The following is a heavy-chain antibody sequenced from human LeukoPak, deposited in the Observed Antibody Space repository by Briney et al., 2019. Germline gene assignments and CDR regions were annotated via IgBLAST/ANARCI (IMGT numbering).Heavy chain of an antibody. CDR2: INPNSGGT. V-gene: IGHV1-2*06. Sequence: ASVKVSCKAPGYTFTGYYMHWVRQAPGQGLEWMGRINPNSGGTNYAQKFQGRVTMTRDTSISTAYMELSRLRSDDTAVYYCAREPTRGYYYYYGMDVWGQGTTVTVSS. D-gene: IGHD1-26*01. J-gene: IGHJ6*02. CDR1: GYTFTGYY. CDR3: AREPTRGYYYYYGMDV.